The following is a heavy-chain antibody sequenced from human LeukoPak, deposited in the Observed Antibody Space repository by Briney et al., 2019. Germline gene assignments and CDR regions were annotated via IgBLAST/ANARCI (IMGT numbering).Heavy chain of an antibody. CDR1: GGSISSYY. J-gene: IGHJ3*02. CDR3: ARGHVGQLWFVPGVAFDI. Sequence: PSETLSLTCTVSGGSISSYYWGWIRQPPGKGLEWIGYIYYSGSTNYNPSLKSRVTISVDTSKNQFSLKLSSVTAADTAVYYCARGHVGQLWFVPGVAFDIWGQGTMVTVSS. CDR2: IYYSGST. V-gene: IGHV4-59*01. D-gene: IGHD5-18*01.